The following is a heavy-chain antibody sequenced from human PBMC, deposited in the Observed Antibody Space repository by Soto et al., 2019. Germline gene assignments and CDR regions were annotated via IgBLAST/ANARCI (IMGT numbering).Heavy chain of an antibody. D-gene: IGHD6-13*01. J-gene: IGHJ6*02. CDR3: TTGVAAAGIIYYYYGMDV. V-gene: IGHV3-15*01. Sequence: LRLSCAASGFTFSNAWISWVRQAPGKGLEWVGRIKSKTDGGTTDYAAPVKGRFTISRDDSKNTLYLQMNSLKTEDTAVYYCTTGVAAAGIIYYYYGMDVWGQGTTVTVSS. CDR1: GFTFSNAW. CDR2: IKSKTDGGTT.